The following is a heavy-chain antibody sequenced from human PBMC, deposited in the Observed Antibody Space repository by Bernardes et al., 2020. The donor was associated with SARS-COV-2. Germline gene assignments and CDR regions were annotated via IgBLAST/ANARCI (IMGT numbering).Heavy chain of an antibody. D-gene: IGHD3-3*01. Sequence: SVKVSCKASGFTFTSSAMQWVRQARGQRLEWIGWIVVGSGNTNYAQKFQERVTITRDMSTSTAYMELSSLRSEDTAVYYCAAVLRDFWSGYSGSMDVWGKGTTVTVSS. CDR2: IVVGSGNT. J-gene: IGHJ6*04. V-gene: IGHV1-58*02. CDR1: GFTFTSSA. CDR3: AAVLRDFWSGYSGSMDV.